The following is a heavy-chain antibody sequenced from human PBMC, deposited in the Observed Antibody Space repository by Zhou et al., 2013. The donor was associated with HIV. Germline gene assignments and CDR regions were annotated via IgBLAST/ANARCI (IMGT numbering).Heavy chain of an antibody. D-gene: IGHD6-19*01. J-gene: IGHJ6*03. CDR2: IIPIFGTA. V-gene: IGHV1-69*05. CDR3: AGCYSSGSYYYYMDV. CDR1: GGTFSSYA. Sequence: QVQLVQSGAEVKKPGSSVKVSCKASGGTFSSYAISWVRQAPGQGLEWMGGIIPIFGTANYAQKFQGRVTITTDESTSTAYMELSSLRSEDTAVYYCAGCYSSGSYYYYMDVWGKGDHGHRLL.